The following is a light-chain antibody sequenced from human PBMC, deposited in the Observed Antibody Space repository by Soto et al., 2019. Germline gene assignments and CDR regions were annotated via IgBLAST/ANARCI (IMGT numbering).Light chain of an antibody. V-gene: IGKV2-28*01. CDR3: MQALQSIT. Sequence: DIVMTQSPLSLPITPGEPASISCRSSQSLLHSNGYNYLDWYLQKPGQSPQLLIYLGSNRASGVPDRFSGNGSGTDFTLKISRVEAEDVGVYYCMQALQSITFGQGTRLEIK. CDR2: LGS. J-gene: IGKJ5*01. CDR1: QSLLHSNGYNY.